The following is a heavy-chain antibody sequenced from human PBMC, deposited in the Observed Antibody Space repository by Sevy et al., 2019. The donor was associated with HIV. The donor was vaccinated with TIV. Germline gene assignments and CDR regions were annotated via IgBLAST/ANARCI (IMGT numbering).Heavy chain of an antibody. V-gene: IGHV3-23*01. J-gene: IGHJ4*02. CDR2: ITGGGDST. Sequence: GGSLRLSCAASGFTVSTYAINWVRQAPGEGLEWVSAITGGGDSTYYADSVKGRFTISRDNSKNVVYLQMNSLRAEDTAVYYCAAVDTAMVTDLDYWGQGTLVTVSS. CDR1: GFTVSTYA. D-gene: IGHD5-18*01. CDR3: AAVDTAMVTDLDY.